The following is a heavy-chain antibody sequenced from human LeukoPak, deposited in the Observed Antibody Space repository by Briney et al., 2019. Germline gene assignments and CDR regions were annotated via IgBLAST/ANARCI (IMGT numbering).Heavy chain of an antibody. V-gene: IGHV4-59*12. CDR2: IYYSGST. D-gene: IGHD2-21*01. J-gene: IGHJ3*02. CDR1: GGSISSYY. Sequence: SETLSLTCTVSGGSISSYYWSWIRQPPGKGLEWIGYIYYSGSTNHNPSLKSRVTISVDTSKNQSSLKLSSVTAADTAVYYCARVRKILWWPDAFDIWGQGTMVTVSS. CDR3: ARVRKILWWPDAFDI.